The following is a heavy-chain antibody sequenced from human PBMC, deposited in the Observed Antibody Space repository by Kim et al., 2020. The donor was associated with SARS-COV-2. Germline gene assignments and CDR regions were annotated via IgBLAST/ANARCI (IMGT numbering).Heavy chain of an antibody. Sequence: GGSLRLSCAASGFTFDDYAMHWVRQAPGKGLEWVSGISWNSGSIGYADSVKGRFTISRDNAKNSLYLQMNSLRAEDTALYYCAKDITRITMVRGAYGMDVWGQGPTVTVSS. CDR2: ISWNSGSI. D-gene: IGHD3-10*01. CDR3: AKDITRITMVRGAYGMDV. J-gene: IGHJ6*02. V-gene: IGHV3-9*01. CDR1: GFTFDDYA.